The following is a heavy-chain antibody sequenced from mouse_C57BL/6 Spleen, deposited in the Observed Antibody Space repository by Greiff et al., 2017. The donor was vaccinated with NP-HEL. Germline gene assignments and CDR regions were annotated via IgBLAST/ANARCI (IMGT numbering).Heavy chain of an antibody. J-gene: IGHJ3*01. D-gene: IGHD2-4*01. V-gene: IGHV1-55*01. CDR2: IYPGSGST. Sequence: QVQLQQPGAELVKPGASVKMSCKASGYTFTSYWITWVKQRPGQGLEWIGDIYPGSGSTNYNEKFKSKATLTVDTSSSTAYMQLSSLTSEDSAVYYCARGGVYYDYDGRAWFAYWGQGTLVTVSA. CDR1: GYTFTSYW. CDR3: ARGGVYYDYDGRAWFAY.